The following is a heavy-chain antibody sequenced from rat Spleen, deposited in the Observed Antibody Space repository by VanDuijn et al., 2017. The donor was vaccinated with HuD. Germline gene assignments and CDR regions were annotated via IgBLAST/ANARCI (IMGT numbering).Heavy chain of an antibody. CDR2: ISSGGST. Sequence: QVQLKESGPGLVQPSQTLSLTCTVSGFSLTSNGVSWVRQPPGKGLEWIAAISSGGSTYYNSALKSRLSISRDTSKSQVFLKMNSLQTEDTAIYFCTRDDTMGITSGYWGQGVMVTVSS. CDR3: TRDDTMGITSGY. D-gene: IGHD1-9*01. CDR1: GFSLTSNG. V-gene: IGHV2S12*01. J-gene: IGHJ2*01.